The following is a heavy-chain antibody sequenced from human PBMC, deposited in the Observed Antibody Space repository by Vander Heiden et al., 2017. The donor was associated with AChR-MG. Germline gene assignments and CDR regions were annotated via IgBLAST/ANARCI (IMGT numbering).Heavy chain of an antibody. J-gene: IGHJ2*01. D-gene: IGHD6-13*01. CDR3: ARLEAAAGYWYFDL. CDR2: IKQDGSEK. CDR1: GFTFSSYW. V-gene: IGHV3-7*01. Sequence: EVQLVESGGGLVQPGGSLRLSCAASGFTFSSYWMSWVRQAPGKGLEWVANIKQDGSEKYYVDSVKGRFTISRDNAKNSLYLQMNSLRAEDTAVYYCARLEAAAGYWYFDLWGRGTLVTVSS.